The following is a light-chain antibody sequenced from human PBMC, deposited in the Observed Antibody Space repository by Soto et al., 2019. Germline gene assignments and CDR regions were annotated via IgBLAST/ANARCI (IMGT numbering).Light chain of an antibody. CDR3: QQSHSIPYT. J-gene: IGKJ2*01. CDR2: AAS. CDR1: QTISSY. Sequence: DIQMTQSPSSLSASVGDRVTITCRASQTISSYLNWYQQKPGKAPKLLSYAASSLQSGVPSRFSGSGSGTDFTLTISSLQPEDFATYYCQQSHSIPYTFDQGTKLEIK. V-gene: IGKV1-39*01.